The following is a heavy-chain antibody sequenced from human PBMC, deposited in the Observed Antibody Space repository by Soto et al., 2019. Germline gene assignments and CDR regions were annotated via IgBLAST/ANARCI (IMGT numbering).Heavy chain of an antibody. CDR2: IYPGDSAT. Sequence: GESLKISCKGSGYSFTSYWIGWVRQLPGKGLEWMGIIYPGDSATRYSPSLQGQVTISVDKSISTAYLQWSSLKASDTAVYYCARHQSNGYAAFDSWGQGTLVTVSS. V-gene: IGHV5-51*01. CDR1: GYSFTSYW. J-gene: IGHJ4*02. CDR3: ARHQSNGYAAFDS. D-gene: IGHD5-12*01.